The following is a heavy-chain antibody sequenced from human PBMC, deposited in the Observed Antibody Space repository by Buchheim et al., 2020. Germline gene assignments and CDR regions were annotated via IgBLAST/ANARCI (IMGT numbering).Heavy chain of an antibody. V-gene: IGHV3-30*18. CDR3: AKRPGDGYNS. Sequence: QVQLVESGGGVVQPGRSLRLSCAASGFTFSSYGMHWVRQAPGKGLEWVAVISYDGSNKYYADSVKGRFTISRDNSKNTLYLQMNSRRAEDTAVYYCAKRPGDGYNSGGQGT. CDR1: GFTFSSYG. D-gene: IGHD5-24*01. J-gene: IGHJ4*02. CDR2: ISYDGSNK.